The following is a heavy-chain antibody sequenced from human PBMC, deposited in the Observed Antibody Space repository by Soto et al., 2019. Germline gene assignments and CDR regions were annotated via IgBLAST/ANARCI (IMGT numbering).Heavy chain of an antibody. CDR3: AKDVAVGVGDY. CDR1: GFTFSSYG. Sequence: QVQLVESGGGVVQPGRSLRLSCAASGFTFSSYGMHWVRQAPGKGLEWVAVISYDGSNKYYADSVKGRFTISRDNSKNSLYLQMNSLRAEDTAVYYCAKDVAVGVGDYWGQGPLVTVSS. CDR2: ISYDGSNK. D-gene: IGHD6-19*01. V-gene: IGHV3-30*18. J-gene: IGHJ4*02.